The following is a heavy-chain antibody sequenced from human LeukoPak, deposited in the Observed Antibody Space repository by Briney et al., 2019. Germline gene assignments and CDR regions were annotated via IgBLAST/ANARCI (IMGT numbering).Heavy chain of an antibody. J-gene: IGHJ6*02. V-gene: IGHV4-59*01. Sequence: SETLSLTCTVSGVSITGYYWSWIRQPPGKGLEWIGYVSYSGSSNYNPSLKSRVTISVDTSKNQFSLKLSSVTAADTAVYSCARLNYGSGSYYSRSYYYGLDVWDQGTTVTVSS. CDR2: VSYSGSS. CDR3: ARLNYGSGSYYSRSYYYGLDV. D-gene: IGHD3-10*01. CDR1: GVSITGYY.